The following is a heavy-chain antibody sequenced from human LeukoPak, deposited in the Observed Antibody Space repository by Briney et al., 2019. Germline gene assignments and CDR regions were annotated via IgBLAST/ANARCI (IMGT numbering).Heavy chain of an antibody. V-gene: IGHV3-64D*06. CDR3: VKGGVYSYRALDY. D-gene: IGHD1-26*01. Sequence: GGSLRLSCSASGFTFSSCAMHWVRQAPGKGLEYVSTISSSGGNTYYADSVMGRFTISRDNPKNTLYLQMSSLSAEDTAVYYCVKGGVYSYRALDYWGQGTLVTVSS. CDR1: GFTFSSCA. CDR2: ISSSGGNT. J-gene: IGHJ4*02.